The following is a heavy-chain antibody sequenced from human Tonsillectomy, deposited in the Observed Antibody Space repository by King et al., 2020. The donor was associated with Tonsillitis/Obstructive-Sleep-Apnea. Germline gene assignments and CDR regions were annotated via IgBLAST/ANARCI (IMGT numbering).Heavy chain of an antibody. D-gene: IGHD2-2*02. CDR3: ARGRSPRGYCSSASCYTTGVKTYYLDY. CDR1: GGSFSGYY. CDR2: INHSGST. Sequence: HVQLQQWGPGLLKPSETLSLTCAVYGGSFSGYYWSWIRQPPGKGLEWVGEINHSGSTNYNPSLRSRVTISVDTSKNQFSLKLSSVTAADTAVYYCARGRSPRGYCSSASCYTTGVKTYYLDYWGQGTLVTVSS. V-gene: IGHV4-34*01. J-gene: IGHJ4*02.